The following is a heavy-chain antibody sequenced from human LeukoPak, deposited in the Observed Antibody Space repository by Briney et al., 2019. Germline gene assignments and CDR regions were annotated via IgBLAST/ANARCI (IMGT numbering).Heavy chain of an antibody. J-gene: IGHJ4*02. CDR2: ISYDGSNK. CDR1: GFTFSSYA. V-gene: IGHV3-30-3*01. Sequence: PGGSLRLSCAASGFTFSSYAMHWVRQAPGKGLEWVAVISYDGSNKYYADSVKGRFTISRDNSKNTLYLQMNSLRAEDTAVYYCAKEWFHYFDYWGQGTLVTVSS. D-gene: IGHD3-10*01. CDR3: AKEWFHYFDY.